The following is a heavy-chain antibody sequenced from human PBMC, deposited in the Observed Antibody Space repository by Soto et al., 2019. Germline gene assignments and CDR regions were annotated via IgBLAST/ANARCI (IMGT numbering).Heavy chain of an antibody. D-gene: IGHD6-13*01. Sequence: ASVKVSCKASGYTFTSYAVHWVRQAPGQRLEWMGWINAGNGNTKYSQKFQGRVTITRDTSASTAYMELSSLRSEDTAVYYCARSLGYSSSWEPFDPWGQGTLVTVSS. CDR2: INAGNGNT. CDR3: ARSLGYSSSWEPFDP. CDR1: GYTFTSYA. J-gene: IGHJ5*02. V-gene: IGHV1-3*01.